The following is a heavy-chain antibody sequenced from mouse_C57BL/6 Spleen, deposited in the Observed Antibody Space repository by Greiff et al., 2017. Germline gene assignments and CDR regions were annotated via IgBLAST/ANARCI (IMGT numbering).Heavy chain of an antibody. CDR3: ARDYVGYFDV. D-gene: IGHD2-4*01. Sequence: QVQLQQPGAELVKPGASVKMSCKASGYTFTSYWITWVKQRPGQGLEWIGDIYPGSGSTNYNEKFKSKATLTVDKSYSTAYMQLSSLTSEDSAVYYCARDYVGYFDVWGTGTTVTVSS. V-gene: IGHV1-55*01. CDR2: IYPGSGST. CDR1: GYTFTSYW. J-gene: IGHJ1*03.